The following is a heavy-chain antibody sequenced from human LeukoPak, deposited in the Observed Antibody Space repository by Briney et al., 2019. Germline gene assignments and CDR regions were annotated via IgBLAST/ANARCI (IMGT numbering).Heavy chain of an antibody. J-gene: IGHJ4*02. Sequence: ASVKVSCKASGYTFTSYYMHWVRHAPGQGLEWMGIINPSGGSTSYAQKFQGRVTMTRDTSTSTVYMELSSLRSEDTAVYYCARDPKDGYAAQTFDYWGQGTLVTASS. CDR2: INPSGGST. CDR3: ARDPKDGYAAQTFDY. CDR1: GYTFTSYY. V-gene: IGHV1-46*01. D-gene: IGHD5-24*01.